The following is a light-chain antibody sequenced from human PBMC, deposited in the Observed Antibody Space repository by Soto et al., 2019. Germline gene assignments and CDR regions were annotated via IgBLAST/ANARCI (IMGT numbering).Light chain of an antibody. CDR2: IAS. V-gene: IGKV3-20*01. CDR1: QSVNSDY. J-gene: IGKJ1*01. Sequence: EIVLTQSPGTLSLFPGERATLSCRATQSVNSDYLAWYQQKPGQAPRLLIYIASRRATGIPDRFSGGGSGTDFTLTINRLKPEDFAVYYCQQYGTSPWTFGQGTKVEIK. CDR3: QQYGTSPWT.